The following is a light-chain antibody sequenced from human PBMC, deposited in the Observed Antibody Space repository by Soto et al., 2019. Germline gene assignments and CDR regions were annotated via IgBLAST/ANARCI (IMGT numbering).Light chain of an antibody. CDR3: LQDYNYPWT. V-gene: IGKV1-6*01. CDR2: GAS. Sequence: AIQMTQSPSSLSASEGDRVNITCRASRYIRSDLSWYQQRPGQAPKVLIYGASSSQSGVPSRLSGSGYGTDFTLSIGSLQPEDFATYFCLQDYNYPWTFGQGTKVDIK. CDR1: RYIRSD. J-gene: IGKJ1*01.